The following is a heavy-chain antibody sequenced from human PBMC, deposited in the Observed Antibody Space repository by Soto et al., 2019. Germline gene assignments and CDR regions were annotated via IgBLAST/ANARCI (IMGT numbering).Heavy chain of an antibody. Sequence: PGESLKISCKGSGYSFTSYWISWVRQMPGKGLEWMGRIDPSDSYTNYSPSFQGHVTISADKSISTAYLQWSGLKASDTAMYYCASTHSSGGYYYYGMDVWGQGTTVTVSS. V-gene: IGHV5-10-1*01. CDR3: ASTHSSGGYYYYGMDV. CDR2: IDPSDSYT. J-gene: IGHJ6*02. CDR1: GYSFTSYW. D-gene: IGHD3-22*01.